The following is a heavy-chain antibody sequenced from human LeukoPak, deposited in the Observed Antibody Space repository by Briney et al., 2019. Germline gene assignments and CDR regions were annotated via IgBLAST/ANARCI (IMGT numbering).Heavy chain of an antibody. Sequence: PSKTLSLTCTVSGGSISSYFWSWIRQPPGKGLEWIGYIYYSGSTNYNPSLKSRVTISVDTSKNQFSLRLSSVTAADTAVYYCARDLPDAFDIWGQGTVVTVSS. CDR3: ARDLPDAFDI. J-gene: IGHJ3*02. V-gene: IGHV4-59*01. CDR2: IYYSGST. CDR1: GGSISSYF.